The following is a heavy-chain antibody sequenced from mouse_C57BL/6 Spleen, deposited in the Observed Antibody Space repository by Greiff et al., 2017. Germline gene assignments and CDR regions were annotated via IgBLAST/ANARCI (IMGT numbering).Heavy chain of an antibody. D-gene: IGHD2-3*01. J-gene: IGHJ4*01. CDR2: INPNYGTT. Sequence: QLQQSGPELVKPGASVKISCKASGYSFTDYNMNWVKQSNGKSLEWIGVINPNYGTTSYNQKFKGKATLTVDQSSSTAYMQLNSLTSEDSAVYYCARGWLLRDYYAMDYWGQGTSVTVSS. CDR3: ARGWLLRDYYAMDY. CDR1: GYSFTDYN. V-gene: IGHV1-39*01.